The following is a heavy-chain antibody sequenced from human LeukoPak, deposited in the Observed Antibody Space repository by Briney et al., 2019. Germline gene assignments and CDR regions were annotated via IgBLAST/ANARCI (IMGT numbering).Heavy chain of an antibody. V-gene: IGHV4-34*01. D-gene: IGHD1-26*01. J-gene: IGHJ3*02. Sequence: SETLSLTCAVYGGSFSGYYWSWIRQPPGKGLEWIGEINHSGSTNYNPSLKSRVTISVDTSKNQFSLKLSSVTAADTAVYYCARVGGSYGYAFDIWGQGTMVTVSS. CDR3: ARVGGSYGYAFDI. CDR1: GGSFSGYY. CDR2: INHSGST.